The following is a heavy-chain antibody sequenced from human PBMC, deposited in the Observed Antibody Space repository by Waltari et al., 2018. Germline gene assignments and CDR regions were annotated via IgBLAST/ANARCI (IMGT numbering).Heavy chain of an antibody. V-gene: IGHV4-34*01. D-gene: IGHD3-10*01. CDR2: INHSGST. Sequence: QVQLQQWGAGLLKPSETLSLTCAAYGGSFSGYYWSWIRQPPGKGLEWIGEINHSGSTNYNPSLKSRVTISVDTSKNQFSLKLSSVTAADTAVYYCARGAGFLLWFGELLDWGQGTLVTVSS. J-gene: IGHJ4*02. CDR1: GGSFSGYY. CDR3: ARGAGFLLWFGELLD.